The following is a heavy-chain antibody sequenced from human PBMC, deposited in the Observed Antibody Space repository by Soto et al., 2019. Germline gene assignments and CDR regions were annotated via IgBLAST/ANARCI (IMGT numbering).Heavy chain of an antibody. CDR1: AGSIISSSYH. CDR3: ATLTTRRLDY. Sequence: SETLSLDYTVSAGSIISSSYHWGWSRQPPGKGLEWIGSIYYSGSTYYNPSLKSRVTLSVDTSKNQFSLKLSSVPAADTAVYYCATLTTRRLDYWGQGTLVTVS. CDR2: IYYSGST. J-gene: IGHJ4*02. V-gene: IGHV4-39*01. D-gene: IGHD1-1*01.